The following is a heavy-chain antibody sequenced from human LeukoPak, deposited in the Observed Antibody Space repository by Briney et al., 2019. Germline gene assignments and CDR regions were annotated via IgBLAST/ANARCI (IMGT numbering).Heavy chain of an antibody. Sequence: SETLSLTCAVSAYSINSGYYWGWIRQPPGKGLEWIGGIYHSGNTYYNPSLKSRVTISVDTSKNQFSLKLSSVTAADTAVYYCARDSTTVDLPYYYYMDVWGKGTTVTVS. CDR2: IYHSGNT. D-gene: IGHD4-17*01. V-gene: IGHV4-38-2*02. CDR1: AYSINSGYY. CDR3: ARDSTTVDLPYYYYMDV. J-gene: IGHJ6*03.